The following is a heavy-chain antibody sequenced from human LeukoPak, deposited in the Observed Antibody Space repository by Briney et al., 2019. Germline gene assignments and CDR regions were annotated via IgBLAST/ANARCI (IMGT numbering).Heavy chain of an antibody. CDR1: GFTFDDYA. Sequence: GGSLRLSCAASGFTFDDYAMHWVRQAPGKGLEWVSGITWNSGSIGYADSVKGRFTISRDNAKNSLYLQMNSLRAEDMVLYYCAKDIHRLTLSYFDYWGQGTLVTVSS. D-gene: IGHD4/OR15-4a*01. V-gene: IGHV3-9*03. J-gene: IGHJ4*02. CDR3: AKDIHRLTLSYFDY. CDR2: ITWNSGSI.